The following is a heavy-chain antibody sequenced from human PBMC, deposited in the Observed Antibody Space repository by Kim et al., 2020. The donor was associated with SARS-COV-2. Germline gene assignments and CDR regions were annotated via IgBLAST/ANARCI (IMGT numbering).Heavy chain of an antibody. CDR2: INPNSGGT. CDR1: GYTFTGYY. D-gene: IGHD2-15*01. CDR3: VRDGCSGGRCHSNWFDP. J-gene: IGHJ5*02. V-gene: IGHV1-2*02. Sequence: ASVKVSCKASGYTFTGYYMHWVRQAPGQGLEWMGWINPNSGGTDYAQKFQGRVTMTRDTSISTAYMELSRLRSDDTAVYYCVRDGCSGGRCHSNWFDPWGQGTLVTVSS.